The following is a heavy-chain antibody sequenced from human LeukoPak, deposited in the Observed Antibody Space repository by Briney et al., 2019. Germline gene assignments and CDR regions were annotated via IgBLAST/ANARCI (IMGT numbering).Heavy chain of an antibody. J-gene: IGHJ4*02. D-gene: IGHD6-13*01. CDR1: GFTVSSNY. CDR2: IYSGGST. CDR3: ARGLAAAGTRGPY. Sequence: GGSLRLSCAASGFTVSSNYMSWVRQAPGKGLEWVSVIYSGGSTYYADSVKGRFTISRDNAKNSLYLQMNSLRADDTAVYYCARGLAAAGTRGPYWGQGTLVTAS. V-gene: IGHV3-53*01.